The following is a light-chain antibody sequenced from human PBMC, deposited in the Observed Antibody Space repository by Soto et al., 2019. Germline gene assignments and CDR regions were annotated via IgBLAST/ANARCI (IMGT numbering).Light chain of an antibody. CDR2: DVS. CDR1: SSDIGAYNF. J-gene: IGLJ1*01. V-gene: IGLV2-14*01. Sequence: QSVLTQPASVSGSPGQSITISCTGTSSDIGAYNFVSWYQQHPGKAPKLMIYDVSNRPSGVSDRFSGFKPGDTASLTISGLQAEDEADYYCTSYTTSGSYVFGTGTKVTV. CDR3: TSYTTSGSYV.